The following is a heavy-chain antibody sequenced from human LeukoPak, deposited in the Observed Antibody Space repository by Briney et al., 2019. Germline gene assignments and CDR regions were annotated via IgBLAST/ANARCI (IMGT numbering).Heavy chain of an antibody. CDR3: ATGNLGDYGRDAFDI. V-gene: IGHV4-31*03. Sequence: PSETLSLTCTVSGGSISSGGYYWSWIRQHPGKGLEWIVYIYYSESTYYNPSLKSRVTISVDTSKNQFSLKLSSVTAADTAVYYCATGNLGDYGRDAFDIWGQGTMVTVSS. J-gene: IGHJ3*02. D-gene: IGHD4-17*01. CDR2: IYYSEST. CDR1: GGSISSGGYY.